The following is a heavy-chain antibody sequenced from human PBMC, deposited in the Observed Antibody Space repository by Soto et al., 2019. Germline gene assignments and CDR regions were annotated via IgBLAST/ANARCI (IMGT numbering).Heavy chain of an antibody. CDR1: GGSISSSSYY. J-gene: IGHJ4*02. CDR2: IYYSGST. V-gene: IGHV4-39*01. D-gene: IGHD1-26*01. Sequence: SETLSLTCTVSGGSISSSSYYWGWIRRPPGKGLEWIGSIYYSGSTYYNPSLKSRVTISVDTSKNQFSLKLSSVTAADTAVYYCARLRIGNFDYWGQGTLVTVSS. CDR3: ARLRIGNFDY.